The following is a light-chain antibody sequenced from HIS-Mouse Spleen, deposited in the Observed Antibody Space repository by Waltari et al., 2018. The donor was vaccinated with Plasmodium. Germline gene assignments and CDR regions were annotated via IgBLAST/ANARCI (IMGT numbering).Light chain of an antibody. CDR1: QSVLYSSNNKNY. CDR3: QQYYSTPYT. J-gene: IGKJ2*01. CDR2: WAS. Sequence: DIVMNQSPDSLAVSLGERATINCKSSQSVLYSSNNKNYLAWYQQKPGQPPKLLIYWASTLESGVPDRVSGSGSGTDFTLTISSLQAEDVAVYYCQQYYSTPYTFGQGTKLEIK. V-gene: IGKV4-1*01.